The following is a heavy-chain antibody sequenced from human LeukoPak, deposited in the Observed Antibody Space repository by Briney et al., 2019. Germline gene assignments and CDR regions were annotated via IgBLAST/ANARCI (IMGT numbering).Heavy chain of an antibody. CDR1: GGSFSGYY. CDR2: INHSGST. Sequence: SETLSLTCAVYGGSFSGYYWSWIRQPPGKGLEWIGEINHSGSTNYNPSLKSRVTISVDTSKNQFSLKLSSVTAADTAVYYCARKRWLQYYYYGMDVGGQGTTVSLSS. J-gene: IGHJ6*02. V-gene: IGHV4-34*01. CDR3: ARKRWLQYYYYGMDV. D-gene: IGHD5-24*01.